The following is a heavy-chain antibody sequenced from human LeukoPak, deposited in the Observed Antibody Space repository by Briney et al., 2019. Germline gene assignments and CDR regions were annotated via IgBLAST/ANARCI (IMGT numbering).Heavy chain of an antibody. CDR2: IYSGGDT. CDR3: AKGFNWTPDY. CDR1: GFTVSSNY. J-gene: IGHJ4*02. V-gene: IGHV3-66*01. Sequence: GSLRLSCAASGFTVSSNYMSWVRQAPGKGLEWVSLIYSGGDTYYADSVKGRFTISRDNSKNTLYLQMYSLKPEDTAVYYCAKGFNWTPDYWGQGTLVTVSS. D-gene: IGHD3/OR15-3a*01.